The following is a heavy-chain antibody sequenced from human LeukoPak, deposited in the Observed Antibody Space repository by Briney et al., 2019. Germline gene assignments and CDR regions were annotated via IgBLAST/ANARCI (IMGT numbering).Heavy chain of an antibody. D-gene: IGHD2-2*01. CDR2: IRYDGSNK. V-gene: IGHV3-30*02. CDR3: AKALRAAAYYFDY. CDR1: GFTFSYYG. Sequence: GGSLRLSCAGSGFTFSYYGIHWVRQAPGKGLEWVAFIRYDGSNKYYADSVKGRFTISRDNSKNTLYLQMNSLRAEDTAVYYCAKALRAAAYYFDYWGQGTLVTVSS. J-gene: IGHJ4*02.